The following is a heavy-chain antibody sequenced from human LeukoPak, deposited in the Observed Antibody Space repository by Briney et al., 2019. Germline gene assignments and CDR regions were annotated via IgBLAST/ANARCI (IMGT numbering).Heavy chain of an antibody. CDR2: ISYDGSNK. Sequence: GRSLRLSCAASGFTFSSYAMHWVRQAPGKGLEWVAVISYDGSNKYYADSVKGRFTISRDNSKNTLYLQMNSLRAEDTAVYYCARVWDTAMAPGYWGQGTLVTVSS. CDR3: ARVWDTAMAPGY. CDR1: GFTFSSYA. D-gene: IGHD5-18*01. V-gene: IGHV3-30-3*01. J-gene: IGHJ4*02.